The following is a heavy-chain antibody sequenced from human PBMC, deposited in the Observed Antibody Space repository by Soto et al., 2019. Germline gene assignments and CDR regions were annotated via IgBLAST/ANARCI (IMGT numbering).Heavy chain of an antibody. J-gene: IGHJ6*02. V-gene: IGHV1-8*01. CDR2: MNPNSGNA. D-gene: IGHD1-7*01. CDR3: ARGTLVTGTTSSYYYYGMDV. CDR1: GYTFTSYD. Sequence: ASVKVSCKASGYTFTSYDINWVRQATGQGLEWMGWMNPNSGNAGYAQKFQGRVTMTRNTSISTAYMELSSLRSEDTAVYYCARGTLVTGTTSSYYYYGMDVWGQGTTVT.